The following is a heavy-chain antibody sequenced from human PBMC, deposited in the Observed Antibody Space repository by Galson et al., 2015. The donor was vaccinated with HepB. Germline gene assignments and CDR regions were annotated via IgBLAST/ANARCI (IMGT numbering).Heavy chain of an antibody. CDR3: ANRTYVLLIPSCFDT. J-gene: IGHJ5*02. D-gene: IGHD1-14*01. CDR1: GFNFATYW. V-gene: IGHV5-51*01. CDR2: IHPSDSET. Sequence: QSGAEVKKPGESLKISCKGSGFNFATYWIGWVRQVPGRGPEWMGIIHPSDSETLYRPSFQGRVIISADKSVSTVYLQWSSLETSDSAMYYCANRTYVLLIPSCFDTWVQGTLVTVSS.